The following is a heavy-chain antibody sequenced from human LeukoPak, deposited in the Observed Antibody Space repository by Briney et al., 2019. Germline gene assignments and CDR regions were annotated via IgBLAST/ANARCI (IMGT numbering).Heavy chain of an antibody. V-gene: IGHV3-23*01. D-gene: IGHD2-2*01. CDR1: GFTFSSYA. J-gene: IGHJ4*02. CDR3: AKLLGYCSSTSCFPFDY. Sequence: GGSLRLSCAASGFTFSSYAMSWVRQAPGKGLEWVSAISGSGGSTYYADSVKGRFTISRDNSKNTLYLQMNSLRAEDTAVYYCAKLLGYCSSTSCFPFDYWGQGTLVTVSS. CDR2: ISGSGGST.